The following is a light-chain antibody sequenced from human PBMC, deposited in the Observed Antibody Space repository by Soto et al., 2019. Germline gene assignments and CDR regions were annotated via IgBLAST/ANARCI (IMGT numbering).Light chain of an antibody. V-gene: IGLV1-44*01. CDR1: SSNIGSKT. CDR2: SNS. J-gene: IGLJ1*01. Sequence: QSALTQPPSASGTPGQRVTISCSGSSSNIGSKTVNWYQQLPGTAPKLLIYSNSKRPSGVPDHFSGSKSGNTASLTISGLQAEDEADYYCCSYAGSPYVFGTGTKVTVL. CDR3: CSYAGSPYV.